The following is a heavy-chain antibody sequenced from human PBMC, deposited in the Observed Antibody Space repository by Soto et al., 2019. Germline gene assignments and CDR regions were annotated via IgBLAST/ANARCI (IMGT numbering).Heavy chain of an antibody. Sequence: QVQLQESGPGLVKPSQTLSLTCTVSGGSISSGDYYWSWIRQPPGKGLEWIGYIYYSGSTYYNPSLKSRVIISVDTSKNQFSLKLSSVTAADTAVYYCARETGGEDIVFRFDPWGQGTLVTVSS. J-gene: IGHJ5*02. D-gene: IGHD2-15*01. CDR3: ARETGGEDIVFRFDP. CDR2: IYYSGST. CDR1: GGSISSGDYY. V-gene: IGHV4-30-4*01.